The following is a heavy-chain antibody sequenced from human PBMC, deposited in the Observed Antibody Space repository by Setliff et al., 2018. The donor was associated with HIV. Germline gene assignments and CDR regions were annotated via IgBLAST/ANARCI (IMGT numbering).Heavy chain of an antibody. CDR1: GGSFSGYY. V-gene: IGHV4-34*01. CDR2: INHSGST. J-gene: IGHJ6*02. Sequence: PSETLSLTCAVYGGSFSGYYWSWIRQPPGKGLEWIGEINHSGSTNYNPSLKGRVTISVDKSKNQFSVKLTSVTAADTAVYYCARGHCSGTNCYGVDYYGMDVWGQGTTVTVSS. D-gene: IGHD2-2*01. CDR3: ARGHCSGTNCYGVDYYGMDV.